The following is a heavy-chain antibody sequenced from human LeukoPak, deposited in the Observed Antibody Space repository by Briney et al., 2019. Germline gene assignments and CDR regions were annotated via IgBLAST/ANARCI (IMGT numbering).Heavy chain of an antibody. CDR3: ARVRGYRSSWHQFDY. CDR2: INHSGST. D-gene: IGHD6-13*01. V-gene: IGHV4-34*01. J-gene: IGHJ4*02. CDR1: GGSFSGYY. Sequence: SETLSLTCAVYGGSFSGYYWSWIRQPPGKGLEWIGEINHSGSTNYNPSLKSRVTISVDTSKNQFSLKLSSVTAADTAVYYCARVRGYRSSWHQFDYWGQGTLVTVSS.